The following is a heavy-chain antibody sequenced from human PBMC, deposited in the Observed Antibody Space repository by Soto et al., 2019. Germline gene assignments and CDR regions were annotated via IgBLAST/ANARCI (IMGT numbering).Heavy chain of an antibody. J-gene: IGHJ4*02. CDR2: IFSNDEK. Sequence: SGPTLVNPTETLTLTSTVSRFSLSNARMGVSWIRHPPGKALEWLAHIFSNDEKSYSPSLKSRLTITKDTSKNQVVLTMTNMDPVDTATYYCAHRGVRVTALFDYWGPGTPDTVSS. D-gene: IGHD3-16*01. CDR3: AHRGVRVTALFDY. V-gene: IGHV2-26*01. CDR1: RFSLSNARMG.